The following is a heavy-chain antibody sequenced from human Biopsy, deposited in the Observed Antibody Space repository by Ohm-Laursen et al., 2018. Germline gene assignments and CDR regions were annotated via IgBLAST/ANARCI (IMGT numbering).Heavy chain of an antibody. CDR1: GGPFSSYA. CDR3: ATKLTGYFHH. V-gene: IGHV1-69*06. D-gene: IGHD3-9*01. Sequence: SSVKVSCKASGGPFSSYAVTWVRQAPGQGLEWLGGNIPILGTGNYAQKFQDRVTVAADTSTSTATMELRSLRSDDTAVYYCATKLTGYFHHWGQGTLVIVSS. CDR2: NIPILGTG. J-gene: IGHJ1*01.